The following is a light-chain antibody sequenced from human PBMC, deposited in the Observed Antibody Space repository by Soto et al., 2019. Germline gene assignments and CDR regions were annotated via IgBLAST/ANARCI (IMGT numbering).Light chain of an antibody. J-gene: IGKJ5*01. CDR1: QSISSW. V-gene: IGKV1-5*03. CDR2: KAS. CDR3: HQASSFPLIT. Sequence: DIQMTQSPSTLSASVGDRVTITCRASQSISSWLAWYQQKPGKAPKLLIYKASSLESGVPSRFSGRGSGTEFTLTISSLQPEDFATYYCHQASSFPLITFGQGTRLEIK.